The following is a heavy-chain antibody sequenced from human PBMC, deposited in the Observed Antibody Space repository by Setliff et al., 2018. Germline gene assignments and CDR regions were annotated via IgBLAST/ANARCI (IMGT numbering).Heavy chain of an antibody. CDR2: IHNNGRI. V-gene: IGHV4-59*08. J-gene: IGHJ4*02. D-gene: IGHD3-22*01. Sequence: SETLSLTCSVSGASITSYYWSWIRQPPGKGLEWIAYIHNNGRIKYNPALKSRVTISLDTSKNQFSLKLSSVTAADTAVFYCARLSGYYFDYWGQGTLVTVSS. CDR3: ARLSGYYFDY. CDR1: GASITSYY.